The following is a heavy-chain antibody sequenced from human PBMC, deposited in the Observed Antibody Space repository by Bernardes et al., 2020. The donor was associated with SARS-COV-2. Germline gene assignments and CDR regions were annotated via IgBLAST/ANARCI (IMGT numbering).Heavy chain of an antibody. D-gene: IGHD1-1*01. Sequence: SETLSLTCVVSGGSIFTDHWSWFRQPPGKQLEWIGHVHYTGRTNYIPSLKSRVTISLDTSKNQFSLRLTSVTAADTAIYYCARQDWERRFDYWGRGTLVTVAS. CDR3: ARQDWERRFDY. J-gene: IGHJ4*02. CDR2: VHYTGRT. V-gene: IGHV4-59*01. CDR1: GGSIFTDH.